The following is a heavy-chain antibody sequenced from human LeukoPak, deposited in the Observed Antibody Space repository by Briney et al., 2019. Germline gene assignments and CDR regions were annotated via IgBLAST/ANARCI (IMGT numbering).Heavy chain of an antibody. CDR2: ISGSGGST. Sequence: PGGSLRLSCAASGFTFSSYAMSWVRQAPGKGLEWVSAISGSGGSTYYADSVKGRFTISRDNSKGTVYLQMNSLRAEDTAVYYCARAKTDSSGYYYGTDAFDIWGQGTMVTVSS. CDR3: ARAKTDSSGYYYGTDAFDI. CDR1: GFTFSSYA. V-gene: IGHV3-23*01. J-gene: IGHJ3*02. D-gene: IGHD3-22*01.